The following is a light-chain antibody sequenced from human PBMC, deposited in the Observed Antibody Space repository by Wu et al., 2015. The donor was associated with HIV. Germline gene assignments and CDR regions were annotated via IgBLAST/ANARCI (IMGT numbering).Light chain of an antibody. Sequence: EIVMTQSPGTLSGSPGERVTLSCRASQSVRSNLAWYQQKPGQAPRLLIHGASTRATGIPARFSGSGSGTEFTLTINNMQSEDFAVYYCQQYSDWPMYTFGQGTKVEIK. CDR3: QQYSDWPMYT. J-gene: IGKJ2*01. V-gene: IGKV3-15*01. CDR1: QSVRSN. CDR2: GAS.